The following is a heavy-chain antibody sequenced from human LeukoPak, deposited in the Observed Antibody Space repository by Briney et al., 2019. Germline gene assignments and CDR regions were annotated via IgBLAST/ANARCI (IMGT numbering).Heavy chain of an antibody. CDR1: GYSFNTYW. CDR3: ARQAYSSGHDAFDF. V-gene: IGHV5-51*01. CDR2: IYPGDSDT. Sequence: GESLKISCKGSGYSFNTYWIGWVRQMPGKGLEWMGIIYPGDSDTRYSPSFQGHVTISADKSISTAYLQWSSLKASDTAMYFCARQAYSSGHDAFDFWGQGTMVTVSS. J-gene: IGHJ3*01. D-gene: IGHD6-19*01.